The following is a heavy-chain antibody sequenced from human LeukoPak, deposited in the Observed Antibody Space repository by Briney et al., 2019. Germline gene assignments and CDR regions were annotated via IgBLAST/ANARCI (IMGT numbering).Heavy chain of an antibody. Sequence: GRSLRLSCAASGFTFSSYGMHWVRQAPGKGLGWVAVIWYDGSNKYYADSVKGRFTISRDNSKNTLYLQMNSLRAEDTAVYYCAREDSGSYYYYFDYWGQGTLVTVSS. CDR1: GFTFSSYG. CDR3: AREDSGSYYYYFDY. J-gene: IGHJ4*02. V-gene: IGHV3-33*01. CDR2: IWYDGSNK. D-gene: IGHD1-26*01.